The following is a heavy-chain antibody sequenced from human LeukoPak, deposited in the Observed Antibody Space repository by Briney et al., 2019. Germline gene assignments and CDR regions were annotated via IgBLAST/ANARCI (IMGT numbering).Heavy chain of an antibody. D-gene: IGHD3-10*01. CDR1: GGSISSYY. CDR3: ARDARVRGVRVGYYYYYMDV. CDR2: IYYSGST. J-gene: IGHJ6*03. Sequence: SETLSLTCTVSGGSISSYYWSWIRQPPGKGLEWIGYIYYSGSTNYNPSLKSRVTISVDTSKNQFSLKLSSVTAADTAVYYCARDARVRGVRVGYYYYYMDVCGKGTTVTISS. V-gene: IGHV4-59*01.